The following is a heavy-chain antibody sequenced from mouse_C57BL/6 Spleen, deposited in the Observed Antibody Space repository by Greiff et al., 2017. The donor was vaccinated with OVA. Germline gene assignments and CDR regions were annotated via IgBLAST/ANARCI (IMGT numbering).Heavy chain of an antibody. CDR3: ASAAY. J-gene: IGHJ3*01. Sequence: QVQLQQPGAELVKPGASVKLSCKASGYTFTSYWMQWVKQRPGQGLEWIGEIDPSDSDTNYNQKFKGKATCTVDTSSSTADMQLSSLTSEDSAVYYCASAAYWGQGTLVTVSA. V-gene: IGHV1-50*01. CDR2: IDPSDSDT. CDR1: GYTFTSYW.